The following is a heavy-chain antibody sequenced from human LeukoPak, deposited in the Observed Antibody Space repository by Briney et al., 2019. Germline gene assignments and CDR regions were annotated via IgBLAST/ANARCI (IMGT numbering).Heavy chain of an antibody. CDR3: ARGPSGSYYYYHMDV. V-gene: IGHV3-20*04. D-gene: IGHD1-26*01. CDR1: GFTFDDYG. J-gene: IGHJ6*03. CDR2: INWNGGST. Sequence: PGGSLRLSCAASGFTFDDYGMSWVRQAPGKGLEWVSGINWNGGSTGYADSVKGRFTISRDNAKNSLYLQMNSLRAEDTALYYCARGPSGSYYYYHMDVWGKGTTVTVSS.